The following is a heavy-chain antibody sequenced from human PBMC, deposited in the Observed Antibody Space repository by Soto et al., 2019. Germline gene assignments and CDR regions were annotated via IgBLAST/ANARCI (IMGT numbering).Heavy chain of an antibody. CDR3: TRVLGYTFEPGKTRYYAMDV. CDR1: GGTFSKDA. D-gene: IGHD5-18*01. J-gene: IGHJ6*02. V-gene: IGHV1-69*01. Sequence: QVQLVPSGAEVKKPGSSVTVSCKTSGGTFSKDAINWVRQAPGQGLEWMGLVIPVFGSPIYAQKFQGRIRITADESTSTGFMDLSSLRSEDTAVYYCTRVLGYTFEPGKTRYYAMDVWGQGTTVSVSS. CDR2: VIPVFGSP.